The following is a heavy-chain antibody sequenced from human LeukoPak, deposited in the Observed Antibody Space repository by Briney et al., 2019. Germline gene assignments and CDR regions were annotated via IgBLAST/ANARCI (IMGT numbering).Heavy chain of an antibody. Sequence: PSETLSLTCTLSGGSIINGDYYWSWIRQPPGKGLEWIGTIYYSGSTYYNPSLKSRVTVSVDTSRNQFSLKLSSVTAADTAVYYCARQVQGVIRPDYWGQGTLVTVSS. V-gene: IGHV4-39*01. CDR1: GGSIINGDYY. J-gene: IGHJ4*02. CDR2: IYYSGST. D-gene: IGHD1-1*01. CDR3: ARQVQGVIRPDY.